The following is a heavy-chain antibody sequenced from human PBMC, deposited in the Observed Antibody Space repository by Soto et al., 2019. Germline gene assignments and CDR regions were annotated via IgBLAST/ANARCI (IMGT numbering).Heavy chain of an antibody. CDR1: GFTFSNAW. CDR3: TTDHPLRYFDWLLLENWFDP. D-gene: IGHD3-9*01. Sequence: EVQLVESGGGLVKPGGSLRLSCAASGFTFSNAWMSWVRQAPGKGLEWVGRIKSKTDGGTTDYAAPVKGRFTISRDDSKNTLYLQMNSLKTEDTAVYYCTTDHPLRYFDWLLLENWFDPWGQGTLFTVSS. V-gene: IGHV3-15*01. J-gene: IGHJ5*02. CDR2: IKSKTDGGTT.